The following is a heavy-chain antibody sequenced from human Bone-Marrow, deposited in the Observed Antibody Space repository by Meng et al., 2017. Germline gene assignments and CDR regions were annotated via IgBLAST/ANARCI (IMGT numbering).Heavy chain of an antibody. CDR1: GFTFSNHY. V-gene: IGHV3-7*01. J-gene: IGHJ4*02. Sequence: GESLKISCAASGFTFSNHYMTWVRQAPGKGLEWVGHIKQDGSWRYYVDSVKGRFTISRDNAKNSLYLQMSSQRAEDTAVYYCARDGVGWNSLDYWGQGTLVTVSS. CDR2: IKQDGSWR. CDR3: ARDGVGWNSLDY. D-gene: IGHD1/OR15-1a*01.